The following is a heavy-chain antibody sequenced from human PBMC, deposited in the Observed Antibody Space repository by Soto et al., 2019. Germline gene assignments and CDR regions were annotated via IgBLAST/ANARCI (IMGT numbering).Heavy chain of an antibody. CDR2: VHHSGST. D-gene: IGHD6-13*01. V-gene: IGHV4-4*02. J-gene: IGHJ6*02. CDR1: GASITSSNW. Sequence: QLLLQESGPGLVKPSGTLSLTCAVSGASITSSNWWTWVRKPPAKGLEWIGEVHHSGSTSYSPSLTSRLTISVNKSKNQFPRNLLSVTAADPAVYYWVRAPTRPSSKKRITSVLDVGGQGTTVAVSS. CDR3: VRAPTRPSSKKRITSVLDV.